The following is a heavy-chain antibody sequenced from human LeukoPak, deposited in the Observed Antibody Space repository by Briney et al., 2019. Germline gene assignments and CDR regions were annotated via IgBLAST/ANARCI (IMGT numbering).Heavy chain of an antibody. CDR3: TKDRSPLAAYDAFDI. CDR1: GFNFSPDG. CDR2: ISGSGDST. V-gene: IGHV3-23*01. J-gene: IGHJ3*02. D-gene: IGHD6-19*01. Sequence: GGSLRLSCVAYGFNFSPDGMSWVRQAPGKGLERVSGISGSGDSTYYADSVKGRFTISRDNSRNTVHLQMNSVRAEDTAVYHCTKDRSPLAAYDAFDIWGQGTMVTVSS.